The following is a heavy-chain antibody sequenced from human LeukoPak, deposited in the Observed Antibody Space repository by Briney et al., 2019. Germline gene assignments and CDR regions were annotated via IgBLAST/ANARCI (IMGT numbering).Heavy chain of an antibody. V-gene: IGHV4-59*01. D-gene: IGHD3-3*01. CDR3: ARGSTSITIFGVVIDY. CDR1: GGSISSYY. CDR2: IYYSGST. Sequence: PSETLSLTCTVSGGSISSYYWSWIRQPPGKGLEWIGYIYYSGSTNYNPSLKSRVTISVDTSKNQFSLKLSSVTAADTAVYYCARGSTSITIFGVVIDYWGQGTLVTVSS. J-gene: IGHJ4*02.